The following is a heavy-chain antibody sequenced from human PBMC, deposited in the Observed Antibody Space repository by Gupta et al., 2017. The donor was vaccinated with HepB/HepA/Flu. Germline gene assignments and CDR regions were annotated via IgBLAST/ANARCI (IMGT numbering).Heavy chain of an antibody. CDR3: ARRGSGRAGDY. J-gene: IGHJ4*02. CDR2: INPSGGGT. CDR1: GYTFTTYY. V-gene: IGHV1-46*01. Sequence: QVQLVQSGAEVKEPGASVMVSCMPSGYTFTTYYMPWVRQAPGQGLEWMGIINPSGGGTSYAQKFQGRVTMTRDTSTSTVYMELSSLRSEDTAVYYCARRGSGRAGDYWGQGTLVTGSS. D-gene: IGHD3-10*01.